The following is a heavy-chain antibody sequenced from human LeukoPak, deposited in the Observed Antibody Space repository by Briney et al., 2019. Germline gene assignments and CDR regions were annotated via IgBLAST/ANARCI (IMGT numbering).Heavy chain of an antibody. CDR1: GFTFSSYA. V-gene: IGHV3-30*18. CDR3: AKDEFDP. J-gene: IGHJ5*02. Sequence: PGGSLRLSCAASGFTFSSYAMSWVRQAPGKGLEWVAVISYDGSNKYYADSVKGRFTISRDNSKNTLYLQMNSLRAEDTAVYYCAKDEFDPWGQGTLVTVSS. CDR2: ISYDGSNK.